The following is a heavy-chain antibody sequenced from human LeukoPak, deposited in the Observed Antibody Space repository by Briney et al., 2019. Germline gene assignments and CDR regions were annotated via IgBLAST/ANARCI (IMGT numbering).Heavy chain of an antibody. CDR3: ARDLRDNYYDNTGYFYNVMVHLDY. V-gene: IGHV7-4-1*02. J-gene: IGHJ4*02. D-gene: IGHD3-22*01. Sequence: ASVKVSCKASGYTFTNYAMHWVRQAPGQGLEWMGWINTNTGNPTYAQGFTGRFVFSLDTSVSTAYLQISSLKAEDTAVYYCARDLRDNYYDNTGYFYNVMVHLDYWGQGTLVTISS. CDR2: INTNTGNP. CDR1: GYTFTNYA.